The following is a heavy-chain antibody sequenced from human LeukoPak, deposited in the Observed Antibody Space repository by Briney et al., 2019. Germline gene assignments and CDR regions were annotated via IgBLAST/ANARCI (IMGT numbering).Heavy chain of an antibody. CDR2: LSGSGGSA. CDR1: GFTFSSYA. CDR3: AKTRSSASKSPDY. J-gene: IGHJ4*02. D-gene: IGHD2-2*01. V-gene: IGHV3-23*01. Sequence: GGSLRLSCAASGFTFSSYAMTWVRQAPGEGLEWVSTLSGSGGSAYYADSVKGRFTISRDNSENTLYLQMNSLRAEDTAVYYCAKTRSSASKSPDYWGQGTLVTVSS.